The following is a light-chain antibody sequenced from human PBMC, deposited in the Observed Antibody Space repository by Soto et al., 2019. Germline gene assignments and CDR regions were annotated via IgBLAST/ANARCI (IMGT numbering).Light chain of an antibody. J-gene: IGLJ3*02. CDR2: KDT. V-gene: IGLV3-25*03. CDR1: ALPKQY. Sequence: SYELTQPPSVSVSPGQTARITCSGDALPKQYAYWYQQKPGQAPVLVIYKDTERPSGIPERFSGFSSGTTVTLTISGVQAEDEADYYCQSADSSGTWVFGGGTKVTVL. CDR3: QSADSSGTWV.